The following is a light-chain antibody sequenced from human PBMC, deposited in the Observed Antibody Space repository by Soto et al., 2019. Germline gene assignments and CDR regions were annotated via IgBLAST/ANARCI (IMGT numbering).Light chain of an antibody. CDR3: QQYRA. CDR1: QSISSW. Sequence: DSQTTQSRSTQSASVGGRLTITCRASQSISSWLAWYQQKPGKAPKLLIYDASSLESGVPSRFSGSGSATEFTLTISSLQPEDFATYYCQQYRAFGQGTKVDIK. CDR2: DAS. J-gene: IGKJ1*01. V-gene: IGKV1-5*01.